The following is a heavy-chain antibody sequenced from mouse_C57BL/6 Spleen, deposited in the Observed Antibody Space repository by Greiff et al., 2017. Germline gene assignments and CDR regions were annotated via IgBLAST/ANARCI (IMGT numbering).Heavy chain of an antibody. CDR2: ISYSGST. CDR3: ARDRDSTGGGAMDY. V-gene: IGHV3-1*01. Sequence: EVNLVESGPGMVKPSQSLSLTCTVTGYSITSGYDWHWIRHFPGNKLEWMGYISYSGSTNYNPSLKSRISITHDTSKNHFFLKLNSVTTEDTATYYCARDRDSTGGGAMDYWGQGTSVTVSS. CDR1: GYSITSGYD. D-gene: IGHD4-1*01. J-gene: IGHJ4*01.